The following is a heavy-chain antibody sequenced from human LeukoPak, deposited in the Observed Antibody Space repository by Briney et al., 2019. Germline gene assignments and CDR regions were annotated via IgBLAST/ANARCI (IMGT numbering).Heavy chain of an antibody. V-gene: IGHV1-2*02. D-gene: IGHD3-16*02. CDR3: ARGSFTSTWNFDL. J-gene: IGHJ2*01. CDR1: GYTFTGYY. Sequence: ASVKVSCKASGYTFTGYYMNWVRQAPGHGLEWMAWINPNSGATNYAQKFQGRVTMTSDTSITTAYMELSRLRSDDTAVYYCARGSFTSTWNFDLWGCGTLVTVSP. CDR2: INPNSGAT.